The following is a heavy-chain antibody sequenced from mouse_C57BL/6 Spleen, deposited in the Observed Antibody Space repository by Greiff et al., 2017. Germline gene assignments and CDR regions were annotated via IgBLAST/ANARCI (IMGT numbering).Heavy chain of an antibody. D-gene: IGHD2-4*01. CDR1: GYTFTSYD. CDR3: ARPYDYDPYYFDY. V-gene: IGHV1-85*01. J-gene: IGHJ2*01. CDR2: IYPRDGST. Sequence: QVQLKESGPELVKPGASVKLSCKASGYTFTSYDINWVKQRPGQGLEWIGWIYPRDGSTKYNEKFKGKATLTVDTSSSTAYMELHSLTSEDSAVYFCARPYDYDPYYFDYWGQGTTLTVSS.